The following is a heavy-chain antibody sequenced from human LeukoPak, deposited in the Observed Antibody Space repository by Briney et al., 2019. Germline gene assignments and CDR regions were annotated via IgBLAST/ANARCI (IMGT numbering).Heavy chain of an antibody. CDR1: GGSISSYY. J-gene: IGHJ6*02. D-gene: IGHD3-22*01. CDR3: ARDRSPEGYYDSSHWDYYHGMDV. CDR2: IYYSGST. Sequence: SETLSLTCTVSGGSISSYYWSWIRQPPGKGLEWIAYIYYSGSTNYNPSLKSRVTISVDTSKNQFSLKLSSVTAADTAVYYCARDRSPEGYYDSSHWDYYHGMDVWGQGTTVTVSS. V-gene: IGHV4-59*13.